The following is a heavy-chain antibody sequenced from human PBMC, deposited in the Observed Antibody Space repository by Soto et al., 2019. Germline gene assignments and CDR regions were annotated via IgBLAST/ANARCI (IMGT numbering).Heavy chain of an antibody. V-gene: IGHV1-2*02. CDR2: INPNSGET. CDR1: GYTFTDYY. J-gene: IGHJ6*02. CDR3: ATMLYYYYALDV. D-gene: IGHD3-16*01. Sequence: ASVKVSCKASGYTFTDYYMHWVLLAPGQGLEWMGWINPNSGETNYPQKFQGRVSLTSDTSLSTAYMELTSLRSDDTAVYYCATMLYYYYALDVWGQGTTVTVSS.